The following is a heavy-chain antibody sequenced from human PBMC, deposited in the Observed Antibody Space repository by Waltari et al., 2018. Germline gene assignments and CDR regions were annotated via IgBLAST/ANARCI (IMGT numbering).Heavy chain of an antibody. D-gene: IGHD1-1*01. CDR3: ARELVERRTGVDY. CDR2: IGTSGASR. J-gene: IGHJ4*02. V-gene: IGHV3-48*03. CDR1: GFTFSNHE. Sequence: EVQLVESGGGLVQPGGSLRLSCAASGFTFSNHEMNWVRRAPGEGLEWVSYIGTSGASRYYAHSVKGRFTISRDNAQNSLYLQMNSLRAEDTAVYYCARELVERRTGVDYWGQGILVTVSS.